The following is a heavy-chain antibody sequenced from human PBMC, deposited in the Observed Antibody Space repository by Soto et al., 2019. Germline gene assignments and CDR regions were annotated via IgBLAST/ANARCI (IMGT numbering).Heavy chain of an antibody. D-gene: IGHD5-12*01. CDR1: AISFNTYG. CDR2: VTVTSGST. Sequence: EVEMLESGGGLVQPGGSLRLSCAASAISFNTYGVTWVRQAPGKGLEWVSTVTVTSGSTYYADSVKGRVTISRDNAKNSLYLQMNSLRAEDTAVYYCVRHSGYNLDSWGQGTLVTVSS. V-gene: IGHV3-21*02. CDR3: VRHSGYNLDS. J-gene: IGHJ5*02.